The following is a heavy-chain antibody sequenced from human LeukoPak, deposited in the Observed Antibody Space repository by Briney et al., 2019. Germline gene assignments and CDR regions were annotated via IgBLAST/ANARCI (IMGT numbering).Heavy chain of an antibody. CDR3: ARPYYYDSRIDP. J-gene: IGHJ5*02. D-gene: IGHD3-22*01. Sequence: SETLSLTCTVSGGSVTSGDYYWSWIRQPPGKGLEWIAYMYYSGSTYYNPSLKSRVTMSADTSKNQLSLKLRSVAAADTAVYYCARPYYYDSRIDPRGQGILVTVSP. V-gene: IGHV4-30-4*01. CDR2: MYYSGST. CDR1: GGSVTSGDYY.